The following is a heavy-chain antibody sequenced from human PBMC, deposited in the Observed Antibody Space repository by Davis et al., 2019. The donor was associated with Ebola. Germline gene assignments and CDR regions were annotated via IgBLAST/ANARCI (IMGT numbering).Heavy chain of an antibody. CDR1: DGSIKNNY. CDR3: ARDRTDSSPYYFYGVDV. D-gene: IGHD6-13*01. V-gene: IGHV4-59*01. CDR2: IYSSGIT. J-gene: IGHJ6*02. Sequence: MPSETLSLTCTVSDGSIKNNYFSWIRQSPGKGLEWIGYIYSSGITNYNPSLKSRVTISIDTSERQLSLKLSSVTAADTAVYYCARDRTDSSPYYFYGVDVWGQGTTVTVSS.